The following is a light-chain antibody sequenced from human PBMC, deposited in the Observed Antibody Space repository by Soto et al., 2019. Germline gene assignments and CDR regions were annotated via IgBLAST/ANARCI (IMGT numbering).Light chain of an antibody. CDR1: QSVSSNY. CDR2: GAS. CDR3: HHYSSSPPWT. J-gene: IGKJ1*01. V-gene: IGKV3-20*01. Sequence: EIVLTQSPGTLSLSPGERATPSCRASQSVSSNYLAWYQQKPGQAPRLLVYGASSRATGIPDRFSGSGSGTDFTLTISRLEPEDFAVYYCHHYSSSPPWTFGQGTKV.